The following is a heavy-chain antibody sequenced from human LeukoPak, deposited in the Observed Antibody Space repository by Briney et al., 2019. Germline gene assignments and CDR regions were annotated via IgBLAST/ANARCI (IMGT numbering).Heavy chain of an antibody. CDR3: ARGEVRGITFDY. Sequence: GGSLRLSCAASGFTFSSYSMNWVRQAPGKGLEWVSSISSSSSYIYYADSVKGRFTISRDNAENSLYLQMNSLRAEDTAVYYCARGEVRGITFDYWGQGTLITVSS. J-gene: IGHJ4*02. V-gene: IGHV3-21*01. D-gene: IGHD3-10*01. CDR2: ISSSSSYI. CDR1: GFTFSSYS.